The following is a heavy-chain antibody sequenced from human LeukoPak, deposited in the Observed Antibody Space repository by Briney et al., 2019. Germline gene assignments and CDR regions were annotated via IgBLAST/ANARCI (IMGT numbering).Heavy chain of an antibody. V-gene: IGHV4-61*02. J-gene: IGHJ4*02. D-gene: IGHD2-2*01. CDR2: IYTSGST. CDR3: ARSHWRYCSSTSCYNYYFDY. Sequence: SQTLSLTCTDSGGSISSGRYYWSWIRQPAGKGLEWIGRIYTSGSTNYNPSLKSRVTISVDTSKNQFSLKLSSVTAADTAVYYCARSHWRYCSSTSCYNYYFDYWGQGTLVTVSS. CDR1: GGSISSGRYY.